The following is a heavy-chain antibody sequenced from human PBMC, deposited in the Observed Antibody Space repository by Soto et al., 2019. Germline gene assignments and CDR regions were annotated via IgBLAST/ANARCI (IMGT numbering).Heavy chain of an antibody. D-gene: IGHD2-2*01. Sequence: ASVKVSCKASGYTFTSYYMYWVRQAPGQGLEWMGIINPSGGSTSYAQKFQGRVTMTRDTSTSTVYMELSSLRSEDTAVYYCARQRVVVVPAAFYYYGMDFWGQGTKVTVSS. V-gene: IGHV1-46*01. J-gene: IGHJ6*02. CDR2: INPSGGST. CDR1: GYTFTSYY. CDR3: ARQRVVVVPAAFYYYGMDF.